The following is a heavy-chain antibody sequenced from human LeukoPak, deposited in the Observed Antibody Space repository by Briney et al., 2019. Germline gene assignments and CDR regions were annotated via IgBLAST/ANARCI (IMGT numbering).Heavy chain of an antibody. CDR1: GFTFSSYS. D-gene: IGHD1-1*01. CDR2: ISDSNTYI. V-gene: IGHV3-21*01. Sequence: PGGSLRLSCAASGFTFSSYSMNWVRQAPGKGLEWVSSISDSNTYIYYADSVEGRFTISRDNAKNSLYLQMNSLRAEDTAVYYCARDPGWRLEGYFDYWGQGTLVTVSS. CDR3: ARDPGWRLEGYFDY. J-gene: IGHJ4*02.